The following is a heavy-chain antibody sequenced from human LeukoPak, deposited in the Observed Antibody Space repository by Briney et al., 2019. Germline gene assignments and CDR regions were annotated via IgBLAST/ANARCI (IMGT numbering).Heavy chain of an antibody. J-gene: IGHJ4*02. V-gene: IGHV1-18*01. CDR2: ISGHKGNT. D-gene: IGHD5-24*01. CDR3: ARDHVPRGDGYNYYEY. Sequence: ASVKVSYKXSGYTFTTYGISWVRQAPGQGLEWMGWISGHKGNTIYAQKLRGRVTMTTDTSTTTAYMDLRSLGPDDTAVYYCARDHVPRGDGYNYYEYWGQGTLVTVSS. CDR1: GYTFTTYG.